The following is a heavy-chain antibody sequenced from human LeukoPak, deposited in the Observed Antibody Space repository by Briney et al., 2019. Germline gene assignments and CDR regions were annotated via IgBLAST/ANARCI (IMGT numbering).Heavy chain of an antibody. V-gene: IGHV3-30-3*01. CDR1: GFTFSSYA. J-gene: IGHJ4*02. CDR2: ISYDGSNK. Sequence: GGSLRLSCAASGFTFSSYAMHWVRQAPGKGLEWVAVISYDGSNKYYADSVKGRFTISRDNSKNTLYLQMNSLRAEDTAVYYCARDLGEILTYFDYWGQGTLVTVSS. CDR3: ARDLGEILTYFDY. D-gene: IGHD3-9*01.